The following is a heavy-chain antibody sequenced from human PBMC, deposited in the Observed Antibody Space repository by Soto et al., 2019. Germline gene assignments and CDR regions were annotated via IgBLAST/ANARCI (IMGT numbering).Heavy chain of an antibody. CDR3: ARGRYYYDSSGPPAWDYYYYYGMDV. CDR1: GFTFSKYD. J-gene: IGHJ6*02. D-gene: IGHD3-22*01. CDR2: TSFDGSKK. Sequence: GGSLRLSCAASGFTFSKYDMHWVRQAPGKGLEWVAVTSFDGSKKYYAASVKGRFTISRDNSNNTLYVEMNSLRSEDTAVYYCARGRYYYDSSGPPAWDYYYYYGMDVWGQGTTVTVSS. V-gene: IGHV3-30-3*01.